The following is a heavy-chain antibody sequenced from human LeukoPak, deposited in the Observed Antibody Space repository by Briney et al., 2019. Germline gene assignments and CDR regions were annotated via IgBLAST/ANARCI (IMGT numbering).Heavy chain of an antibody. V-gene: IGHV3-7*01. J-gene: IGHJ4*02. CDR3: AKGRGLDY. CDR1: GFTFSGFW. D-gene: IGHD3-16*01. Sequence: GGSLRLSCAASGFTFSGFWMSWVRQAPGKGLEWVANIKQDGSEKYYVDSVKGRFTISRDNAKNSQYLQMTSLRAEDTAAYYCAKGRGLDYWGQGTLVTVSS. CDR2: IKQDGSEK.